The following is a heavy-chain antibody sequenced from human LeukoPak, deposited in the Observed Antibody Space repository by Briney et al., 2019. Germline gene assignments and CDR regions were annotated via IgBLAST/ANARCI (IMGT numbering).Heavy chain of an antibody. CDR1: GGSISSSSYY. CDR3: ASRCSSGWPYNWFDP. V-gene: IGHV4-39*01. J-gene: IGHJ5*02. CDR2: IYYSGST. D-gene: IGHD6-19*01. Sequence: SETLSLTCTVSGGSISSSSYYWGWIRQPPGKGLEWIGSIYYSGSTYYNPSLKSRVTISVDTSKNQFSLKLSSVTAADTAVYYCASRCSSGWPYNWFDPWGQGTLVTVSS.